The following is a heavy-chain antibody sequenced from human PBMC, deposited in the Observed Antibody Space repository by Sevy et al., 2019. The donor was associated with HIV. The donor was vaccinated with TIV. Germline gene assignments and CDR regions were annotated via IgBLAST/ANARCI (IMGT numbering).Heavy chain of an antibody. CDR3: TTERDVDTAAPYYYYYYGMDV. D-gene: IGHD5-18*01. V-gene: IGHV3-15*04. J-gene: IGHJ6*02. CDR2: IESKTDGGTT. Sequence: GGSLRLSCAASGFTFSNAWMSWVRQAPGKGLEWVGRIESKTDGGTTDYAAPVKGRFTISRDDSKNTLYLQMNSLKTEDTAVYYCTTERDVDTAAPYYYYYYGMDVWGQGTTVTVSS. CDR1: GFTFSNAW.